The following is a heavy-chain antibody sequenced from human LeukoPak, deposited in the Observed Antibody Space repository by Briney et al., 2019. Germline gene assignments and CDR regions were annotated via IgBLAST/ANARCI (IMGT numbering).Heavy chain of an antibody. D-gene: IGHD2-2*01. CDR1: GGSISSGGYY. Sequence: PSETLSLTCTVSGGSISSGGYYWSWIRQHPGKGLEWIGYIYYSGSTNYNPSLKSRVTISVDTSKNQFSLKLSSVTAADTAVYYCAREGLSDYFDYWGQGTLVTVSS. CDR3: AREGLSDYFDY. V-gene: IGHV4-61*08. J-gene: IGHJ4*02. CDR2: IYYSGST.